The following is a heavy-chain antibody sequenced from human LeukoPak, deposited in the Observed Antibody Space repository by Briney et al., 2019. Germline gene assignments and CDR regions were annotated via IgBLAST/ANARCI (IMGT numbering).Heavy chain of an antibody. CDR3: ARGGLTAGFDY. J-gene: IGHJ4*02. V-gene: IGHV3-7*01. Sequence: GGSLRLSCAASGFTLTTSWMTWVRQAPGKGLEWVTNINREGSQIDYMDSVKGRFTISRASANTALYLQMNSLRAEDTAVYYSARGGLTAGFDYWGQGTLVTVSS. CDR2: INREGSQI. CDR1: GFTLTTSW.